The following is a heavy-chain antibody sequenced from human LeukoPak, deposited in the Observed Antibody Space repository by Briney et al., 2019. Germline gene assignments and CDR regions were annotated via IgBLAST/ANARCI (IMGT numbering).Heavy chain of an antibody. CDR1: GFTFSSHG. V-gene: IGHV3-33*01. Sequence: GRFLRLSCAASGFTFSSHGMHWVRQAPGKGREWVAVIWHDGSTKYYADSVKGRFTISRDNSKNTLYLQMNSLRVEDTAVFYCARDPRYTGSYNFDYWGQGTLVTVSS. CDR2: IWHDGSTK. J-gene: IGHJ4*02. CDR3: ARDPRYTGSYNFDY. D-gene: IGHD1-26*01.